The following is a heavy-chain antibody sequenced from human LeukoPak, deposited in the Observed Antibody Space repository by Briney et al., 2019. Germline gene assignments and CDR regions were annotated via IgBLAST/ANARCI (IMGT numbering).Heavy chain of an antibody. CDR3: ASGACSSTSCPSPEYYFDY. D-gene: IGHD2-2*01. CDR1: GFTFSSYW. V-gene: IGHV3-74*01. CDR2: INSDGSST. Sequence: GGSLRLSCAASGFTFSSYWVHWVRQAPGKGLVWVSRINSDGSSTSYADSVKGRFTISRDNAKNTLYLQMNSLRAEDTAVYYCASGACSSTSCPSPEYYFDYWGQGTLVTVSS. J-gene: IGHJ4*02.